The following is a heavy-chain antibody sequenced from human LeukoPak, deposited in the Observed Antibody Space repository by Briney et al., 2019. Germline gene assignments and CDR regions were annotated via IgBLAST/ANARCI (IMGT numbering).Heavy chain of an antibody. V-gene: IGHV3-48*02. Sequence: GGSLRLSCAASGFTFNSYSMNWVCQAPGKGLEWVSYISGSSRVIYYADSVKGRFTISRDNAKNSLYLQMNSLRDDDTAVYHCARDLDTSGYTFDYWGQGTLVTVSS. CDR2: ISGSSRVI. CDR1: GFTFNSYS. D-gene: IGHD3-22*01. J-gene: IGHJ4*02. CDR3: ARDLDTSGYTFDY.